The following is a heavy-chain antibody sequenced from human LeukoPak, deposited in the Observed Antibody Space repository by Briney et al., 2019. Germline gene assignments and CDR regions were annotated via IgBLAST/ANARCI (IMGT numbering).Heavy chain of an antibody. CDR1: GFDLNNYA. J-gene: IGHJ4*02. Sequence: PGGSLRLCCAAYGFDLNNYAMSSVRQARGKRLGLDSAMSGSGYHTNYADSEKKYYSDYVKGRITISRDNSKSTVYLHMNNLRLEDTAIYYCAKGAAIDHWGQGTLVTVSS. CDR2: MSGSGYHT. CDR3: AKGAAIDH. V-gene: IGHV3-23*01.